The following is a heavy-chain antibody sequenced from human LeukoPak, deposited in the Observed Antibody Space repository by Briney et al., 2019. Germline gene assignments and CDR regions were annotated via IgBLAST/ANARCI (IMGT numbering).Heavy chain of an antibody. CDR1: GYRFTTYS. CDR2: INAYNNNT. J-gene: IGHJ4*02. D-gene: IGHD6-19*01. CDR3: VRALHHNNGWFLIGDFDY. Sequence: ASVTVSCTTSGYRFTTYSVRWVRPAPGQGLAWMGWINAYNNNTDFAQKFQDRVTLTTDTSTSTAYMELRSLRSDDSAVYYCVRALHHNNGWFLIGDFDYWGQGTLVTVSS. V-gene: IGHV1-18*01.